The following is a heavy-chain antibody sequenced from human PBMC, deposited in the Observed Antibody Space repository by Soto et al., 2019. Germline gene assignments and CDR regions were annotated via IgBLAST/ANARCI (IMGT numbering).Heavy chain of an antibody. D-gene: IGHD3-22*01. Sequence: EVQLVESGGGLIQPGGSLRLSCAASGFTVSSNYMSWFRQAPGKGLEWVSVIYSGGSTYYADSVKGRFTISRDNSKNTLYLQMNSLRADDTAVYYCARNYDSTAGGAFDIWGQGPMVTVSS. CDR2: IYSGGST. CDR1: GFTVSSNY. CDR3: ARNYDSTAGGAFDI. V-gene: IGHV3-53*01. J-gene: IGHJ3*02.